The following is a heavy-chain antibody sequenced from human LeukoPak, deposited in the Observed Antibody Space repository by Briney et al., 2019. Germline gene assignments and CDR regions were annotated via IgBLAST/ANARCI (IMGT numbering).Heavy chain of an antibody. CDR1: GGSINSSSYY. Sequence: SGTLPLTCAVSGGSINSSSYYWGWIRQPPGKGPEWIGTIYYSGSTYHNPSLKSRVTISVDTSKNQFSLKLSSVTAADTAVYYCARLPMAMGVFDNWGQGTLVTVSS. CDR2: IYYSGST. J-gene: IGHJ4*02. CDR3: ARLPMAMGVFDN. V-gene: IGHV4-39*01. D-gene: IGHD3-10*01.